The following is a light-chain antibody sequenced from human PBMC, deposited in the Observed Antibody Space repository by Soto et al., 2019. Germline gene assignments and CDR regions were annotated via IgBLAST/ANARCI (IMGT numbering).Light chain of an antibody. CDR3: QQYGSSTGT. V-gene: IGKV3-20*01. Sequence: EIVLTQSPGTLSFPQGERATLSCRASQSVDSSYLAWYQQKPGQAPRLLIYGASIRATGIPDRFSGSGSGTDFTLTINRLQPEDFAVYYCQQYGSSTGTFGPGTKVDIK. J-gene: IGKJ3*01. CDR1: QSVDSSY. CDR2: GAS.